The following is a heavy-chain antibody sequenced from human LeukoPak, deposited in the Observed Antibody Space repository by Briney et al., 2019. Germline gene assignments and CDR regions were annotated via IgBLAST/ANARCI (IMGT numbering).Heavy chain of an antibody. D-gene: IGHD3-22*01. Sequence: PSETLSLTCTVSGVSISSYYWSWIRQPPGKGLEWIGYIYYSGSTNYNPSLKSRVTISVDKSKNQFSLKLSSVTAADTAVYYCARLYYYDSSGYYQNDYWGQGTLVTVSS. V-gene: IGHV4-59*12. CDR3: ARLYYYDSSGYYQNDY. J-gene: IGHJ4*02. CDR2: IYYSGST. CDR1: GVSISSYY.